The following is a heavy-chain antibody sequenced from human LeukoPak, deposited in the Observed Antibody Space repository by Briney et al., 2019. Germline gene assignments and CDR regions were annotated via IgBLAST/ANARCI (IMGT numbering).Heavy chain of an antibody. CDR3: ARDLGSIAARPTVLPINY. J-gene: IGHJ4*02. CDR2: ISSSSSYI. D-gene: IGHD6-6*01. Sequence: GGSLRLSCTASGFTFSSYSMNWVRQAPGKGLEWVSFISSSSSYIYYADSVKGRFTISRDNAKNTLYLQMNSLRAEDTAVYYCARDLGSIAARPTVLPINYWGQGTLVTVSS. CDR1: GFTFSSYS. V-gene: IGHV3-21*01.